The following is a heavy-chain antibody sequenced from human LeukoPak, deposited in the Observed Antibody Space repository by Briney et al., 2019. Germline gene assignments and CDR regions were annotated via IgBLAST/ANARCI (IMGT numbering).Heavy chain of an antibody. CDR1: GFTFSSYS. D-gene: IGHD5-12*01. CDR3: ARDLSGYAAFDY. Sequence: PGGSLRLSCAASGFTFSSYSMNWVRQAPGKGLEWVSSISSSSNYIYYADSVKGRFTISRDNARNSLYLQMDSLRAEDTAVYYCARDLSGYAAFDYWGQGTLVTVSS. CDR2: ISSSSNYI. V-gene: IGHV3-21*01. J-gene: IGHJ4*02.